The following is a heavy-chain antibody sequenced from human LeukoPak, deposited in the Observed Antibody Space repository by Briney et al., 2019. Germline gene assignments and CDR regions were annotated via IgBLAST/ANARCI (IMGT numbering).Heavy chain of an antibody. V-gene: IGHV1-2*02. D-gene: IGHD2-2*02. Sequence: ASVKVSCKASGYTFTGYYMHWVRQAPGQGLEWMGWINPNSGGTNYAQKFQGRVTMTRDTSISTAYMELSRLRPDDTAVYYCARAPKAAIPFYYYYGMDVWGQGTTVTVSS. CDR1: GYTFTGYY. CDR2: INPNSGGT. CDR3: ARAPKAAIPFYYYYGMDV. J-gene: IGHJ6*02.